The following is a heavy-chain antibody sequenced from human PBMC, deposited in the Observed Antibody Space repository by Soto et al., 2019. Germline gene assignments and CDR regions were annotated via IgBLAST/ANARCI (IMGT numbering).Heavy chain of an antibody. CDR1: GFTFSSNA. D-gene: IGHD2-2*01. J-gene: IGHJ4*02. CDR3: ARAFCGGNTSCHGGNFDY. V-gene: IGHV3-23*01. Sequence: GGSLRLSCTASGFTFSSNAMSWVRQAPGKGLEWVAAISDSGGSTYYADSVKGRLTISRDNSKNTLNLQMNSLRAEDAALYYCARAFCGGNTSCHGGNFDYWGPGTRVTVSS. CDR2: ISDSGGST.